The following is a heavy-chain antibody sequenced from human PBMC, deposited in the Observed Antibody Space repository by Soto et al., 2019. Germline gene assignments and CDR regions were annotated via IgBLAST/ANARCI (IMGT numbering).Heavy chain of an antibody. CDR3: ARDLHCSSTSCYTRRLTYYYYGMDV. CDR1: GFTFSSYA. Sequence: PVGSLRLSCAASGFTFSSYAMHWVRQAPGKGLEWVAVISYDGSNKYYADSVKGRFTISRDNSKNTLYLQMNSLRAEDTAVYYCARDLHCSSTSCYTRRLTYYYYGMDVWGQGTTVTVSS. J-gene: IGHJ6*02. CDR2: ISYDGSNK. V-gene: IGHV3-30-3*01. D-gene: IGHD2-2*02.